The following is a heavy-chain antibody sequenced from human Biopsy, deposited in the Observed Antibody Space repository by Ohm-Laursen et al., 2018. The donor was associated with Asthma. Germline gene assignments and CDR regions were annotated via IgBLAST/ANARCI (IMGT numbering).Heavy chain of an antibody. J-gene: IGHJ4*02. Sequence: LTCTASGFMFRSFGMHWVRQAPGKGLEWVAVISYDGNHKFYEDSVKGRFTISRDNSKNTLYLQMNSLRTEDTAVYYCAKRRGYSGHDNDYWGRGTLVIVSS. CDR2: ISYDGNHK. V-gene: IGHV3-30*18. CDR3: AKRRGYSGHDNDY. D-gene: IGHD5-12*01. CDR1: GFMFRSFG.